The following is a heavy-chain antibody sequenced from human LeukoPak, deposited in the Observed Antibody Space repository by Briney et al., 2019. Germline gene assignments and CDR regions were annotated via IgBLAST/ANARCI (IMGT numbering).Heavy chain of an antibody. V-gene: IGHV1-18*01. CDR2: ISAYNGNT. J-gene: IGHJ6*02. CDR3: ARVKAAAPVYYYYGMDV. CDR1: GYTFTSYG. Sequence: ASVKVSCKASGYTFTSYGISWVRQAPGQGLEWMGWISAYNGNTNYAQKLQGRVTMTTDTSTSTAYMELRSLRSDDTAVYYCARVKAAAPVYYYYGMDVWGQGTTVTVSS. D-gene: IGHD6-13*01.